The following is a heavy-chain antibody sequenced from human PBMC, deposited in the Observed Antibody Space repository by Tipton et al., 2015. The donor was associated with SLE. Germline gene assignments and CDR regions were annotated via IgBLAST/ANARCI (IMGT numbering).Heavy chain of an antibody. CDR1: GGSISSYY. J-gene: IGHJ5*02. CDR3: ARGPDSSSWGMGGWFDP. V-gene: IGHV4-59*01. Sequence: LRLSCTVSGGSISSYYWTWIRQPPGKGLEWIGYIYYSGSTNYNPSLKSRVTISVDTSKNQFSLKLSSVTAADTAVYYCARGPDSSSWGMGGWFDPWGQGTLVTVSS. CDR2: IYYSGST. D-gene: IGHD6-13*01.